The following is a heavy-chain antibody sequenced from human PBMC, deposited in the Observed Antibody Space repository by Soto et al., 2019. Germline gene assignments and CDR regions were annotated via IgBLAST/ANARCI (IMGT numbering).Heavy chain of an antibody. CDR3: AITKRITIFGVVIGSSWFAP. D-gene: IGHD3-3*01. J-gene: IGHJ5*02. CDR1: GGTFSSYA. Sequence: QVQLVQSGAEVKKPGSSVKVYCKASGGTFSSYAISWVRQAPGQELEGMGGIILILGTANYAQKFQGRVTITAEESTRTGDMEMSSLRSEDTAVYYCAITKRITIFGVVIGSSWFAPWGQGTLVTVS. CDR2: IILILGTA. V-gene: IGHV1-69*01.